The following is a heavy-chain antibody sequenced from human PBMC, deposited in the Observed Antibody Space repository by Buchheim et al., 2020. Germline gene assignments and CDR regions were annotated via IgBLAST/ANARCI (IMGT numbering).Heavy chain of an antibody. CDR3: ARDRRRITIFGVVIAHYYYGMDV. D-gene: IGHD3-3*01. J-gene: IGHJ6*02. Sequence: QVQLVQSGAEVKKPGASVKVSCKASGYTFTSYYMHWVRQAPGQGLEWMGIINPSGGSTSYAQKFQGRVTMTRDTSTSTVYMELSSLRSEDTAVYYCARDRRRITIFGVVIAHYYYGMDVWGQGTT. V-gene: IGHV1-46*01. CDR1: GYTFTSYY. CDR2: INPSGGST.